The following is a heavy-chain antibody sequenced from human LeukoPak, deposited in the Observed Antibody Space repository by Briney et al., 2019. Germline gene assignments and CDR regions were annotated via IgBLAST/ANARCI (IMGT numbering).Heavy chain of an antibody. J-gene: IGHJ5*02. CDR1: GVSFSAYA. Sequence: QPGGSLRLSCAASGVSFSAYAMSWVRQAPGKGLEWVANINRDGTKTTYVDSVKGRFTISRDNAKNSLFLHMSSLRAEDTAVYYCATAPAAADSSWGQGTLVAVSS. V-gene: IGHV3-7*01. CDR2: INRDGTKT. CDR3: ATAPAAADSS. D-gene: IGHD6-13*01.